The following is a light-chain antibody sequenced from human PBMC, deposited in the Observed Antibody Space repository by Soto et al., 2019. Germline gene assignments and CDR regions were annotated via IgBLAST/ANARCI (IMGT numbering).Light chain of an antibody. CDR3: QQYGSSPALT. J-gene: IGKJ4*01. Sequence: EIVMTQSPATLSVPRGERATLSCRASQSFSSTLAWYQRKPGQAPRLLIYGASTRATGIPARFSGSGSETDFTLTISRLEPEDFAVYYCQQYGSSPALTFGGGTKVDIK. CDR1: QSFSST. CDR2: GAS. V-gene: IGKV3-15*01.